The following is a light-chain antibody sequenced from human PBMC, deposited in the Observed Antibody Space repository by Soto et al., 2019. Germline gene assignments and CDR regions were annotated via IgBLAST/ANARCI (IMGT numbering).Light chain of an antibody. CDR3: LLYFGGVQV. CDR2: STS. CDR1: TGAVTTSHY. Sequence: QAVVTQEPSLSVSPGGTVALTCGSNTGAVTTSHYPTWFQQKSGQPPRTLTYSTSNKLPSTPARFSGSVVGGKPVLRLSGVQPEDEAEYYCLLYFGGVQVFGGGTKLTVL. V-gene: IGLV7-43*01. J-gene: IGLJ2*01.